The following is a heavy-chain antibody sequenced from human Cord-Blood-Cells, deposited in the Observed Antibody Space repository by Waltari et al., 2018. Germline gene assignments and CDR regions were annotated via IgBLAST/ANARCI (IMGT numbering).Heavy chain of an antibody. V-gene: IGHV1-3*01. D-gene: IGHD3-3*02. CDR3: ARGQSFVEWLLYDY. Sequence: QVQLVQSGAEVKKPGASVKVSCKASGYTFTSYAMHWVRQAPGQRLEWMGWINAGKGNTKYSQKFQGRVTITRDTSASTAYIGLSSRRSEDTAVYYCARGQSFVEWLLYDYWGQGTLVTVSS. CDR1: GYTFTSYA. CDR2: INAGKGNT. J-gene: IGHJ4*02.